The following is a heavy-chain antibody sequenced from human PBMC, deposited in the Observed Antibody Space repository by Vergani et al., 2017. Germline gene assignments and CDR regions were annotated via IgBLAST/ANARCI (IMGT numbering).Heavy chain of an antibody. V-gene: IGHV3-33*06. CDR1: GFTFSSYG. D-gene: IGHD6-19*01. J-gene: IGHJ4*02. Sequence: QVQLVESGGGVVQPGRSLRLSCAASGFTFSSYGMHWVRQAPGKGLEWVAVIWYDGSNKYYADSVKGRFTISRDNSKNTLYLQMNSLRAEDTAVYYCAKAGTGYSSGWYPNWGQGTLVTVSS. CDR2: IWYDGSNK. CDR3: AKAGTGYSSGWYPN.